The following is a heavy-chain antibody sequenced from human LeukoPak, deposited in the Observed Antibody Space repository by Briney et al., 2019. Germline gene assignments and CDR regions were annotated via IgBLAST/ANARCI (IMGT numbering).Heavy chain of an antibody. CDR1: GFTFSSYS. CDR3: ARDHLRQPRGAFDI. D-gene: IGHD6-13*01. Sequence: GGSLRLSCAASGFTFSSYSMNWVRQAPGKGLEWVSSISSSSSYIYYADSVKGRFTISRDNAKNSLYLQMNSLRAEDTAVYYCARDHLRQPRGAFDIWGQGTMVTVSS. V-gene: IGHV3-21*01. J-gene: IGHJ3*02. CDR2: ISSSSSYI.